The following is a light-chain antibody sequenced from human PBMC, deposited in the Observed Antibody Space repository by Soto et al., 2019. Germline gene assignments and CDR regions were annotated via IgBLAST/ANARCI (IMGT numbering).Light chain of an antibody. Sequence: DIQMTQSPPSLSASVGDRVTITCQASHDIGNSLNWYQDKPGQAPKLVIYDAYNLETGVPSTFSGSGYGTHFTFTITSLRPEDIATYYCQKSEHLHLFGPGT. CDR2: DAY. J-gene: IGKJ3*01. CDR3: QKSEHLHL. CDR1: HDIGNS. V-gene: IGKV1-33*01.